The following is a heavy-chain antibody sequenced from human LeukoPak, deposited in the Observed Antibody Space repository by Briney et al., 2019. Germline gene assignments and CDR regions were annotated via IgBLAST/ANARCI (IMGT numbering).Heavy chain of an antibody. CDR2: INPNSGGT. J-gene: IGHJ1*01. D-gene: IGHD6-6*01. V-gene: IGHV1-2*02. CDR1: GYTFTGYY. CDR3: ARAKEYSSSSEYFQH. Sequence: AASVKVSCKASGYTFTGYYMHWVRQAPGQGLEWMGWINPNSGGTNYAQKFQGRVTMTRDTSISTAYMELSRLRSDDTAVYYCARAKEYSSSSEYFQHWGQGTLVTVSS.